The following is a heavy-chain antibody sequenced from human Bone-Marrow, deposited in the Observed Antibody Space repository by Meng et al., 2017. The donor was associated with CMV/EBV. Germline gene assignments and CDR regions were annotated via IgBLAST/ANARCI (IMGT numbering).Heavy chain of an antibody. Sequence: SETLSLTCTVSGGSISSSSYYWGWIRQPPGKGLEWIGSIYYSGSTYYNPSLKSRVTISVDTSKNQFSLKLSSVTAADTAVYYCARRGEMAAADWFDPWGQGTLVTVSS. J-gene: IGHJ5*02. D-gene: IGHD6-13*01. V-gene: IGHV4-39*07. CDR1: GGSISSSSYY. CDR3: ARRGEMAAADWFDP. CDR2: IYYSGST.